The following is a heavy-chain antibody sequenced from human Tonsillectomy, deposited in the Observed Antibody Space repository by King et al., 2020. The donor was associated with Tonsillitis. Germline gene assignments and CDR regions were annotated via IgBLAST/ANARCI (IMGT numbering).Heavy chain of an antibody. CDR2: IFSSGNT. CDR1: GDSIGSGSHY. V-gene: IGHV4-61*02. CDR3: ARVLSWYENWFDP. J-gene: IGHJ5*02. Sequence: VQLQESGPGLVKPSQTLSLTCTVSGDSIGSGSHYWGWIRQPAGKGLEFIGRIFSSGNTNYNPSLKSRFTMSVDTSKNQFSLKLSSMTAADTAVYYCARVLSWYENWFDPWGQGTLVTVSS. D-gene: IGHD6-13*01.